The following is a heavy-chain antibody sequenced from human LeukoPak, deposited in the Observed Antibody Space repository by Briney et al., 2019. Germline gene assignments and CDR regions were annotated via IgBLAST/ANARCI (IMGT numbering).Heavy chain of an antibody. Sequence: GGSLRLSCAASGFTFSSYAMSWVRQAPGKGLEWVSAISGSGGSIYYADSVKGRFTISRDNSKNTLYLQMNSLRAEDTAVYYCAKQSPLGYCSSTSCYASDYWGQGTLVTVSS. CDR1: GFTFSSYA. V-gene: IGHV3-23*01. J-gene: IGHJ4*02. CDR3: AKQSPLGYCSSTSCYASDY. D-gene: IGHD2-2*01. CDR2: ISGSGGSI.